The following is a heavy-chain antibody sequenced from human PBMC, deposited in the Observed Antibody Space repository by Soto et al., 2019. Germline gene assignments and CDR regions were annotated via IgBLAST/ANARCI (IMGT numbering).Heavy chain of an antibody. CDR1: GDTFNSYV. J-gene: IGHJ4*02. D-gene: IGHD3-16*01. CDR3: ARESLGAKGADH. Sequence: QVQLVQSGAEVKRPGSSVKVSCESSGDTFNSYVISWVRQAPGQGLEWMGGIIPILAVTHYAQKFQGRVTISALSSTGTAYMELTNLVFEDTALYYCARESLGAKGADHWGQGNLVTVSS. CDR2: IIPILAVT. V-gene: IGHV1-69*09.